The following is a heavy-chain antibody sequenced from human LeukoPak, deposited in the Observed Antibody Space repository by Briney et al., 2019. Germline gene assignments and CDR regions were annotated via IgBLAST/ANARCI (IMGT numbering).Heavy chain of an antibody. Sequence: ASVKVTCKSSGYAFTSYGINWVRHAPGPGLEWMGWISGYNGNTNYAQKFQGRVTMTTDTSTRTAYMKLRSLRTDDTAVYYCARDGGSSGYDNYYYMDVWGKGTTVTVSS. CDR1: GYAFTSYG. J-gene: IGHJ6*03. CDR2: ISGYNGNT. D-gene: IGHD6-19*01. CDR3: ARDGGSSGYDNYYYMDV. V-gene: IGHV1-18*01.